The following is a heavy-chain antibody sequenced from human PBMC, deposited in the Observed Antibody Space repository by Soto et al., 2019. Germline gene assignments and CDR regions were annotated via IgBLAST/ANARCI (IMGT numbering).Heavy chain of an antibody. CDR2: MSGDGRT. D-gene: IGHD3-22*01. CDR1: GFTFSDSV. J-gene: IGHJ4*02. V-gene: IGHV3-23*01. CDR3: VKWHTSNFDSLPFTGFDF. Sequence: HHVGSLRISCVGSGFTFSDSVMAWVRQAPGKGLEWLSVMSGDGRTRYALSVTGRFTISRDNSKNTLYLQMRSLRAEDAAAYYCVKWHTSNFDSLPFTGFDFWGQGTQVTVSS.